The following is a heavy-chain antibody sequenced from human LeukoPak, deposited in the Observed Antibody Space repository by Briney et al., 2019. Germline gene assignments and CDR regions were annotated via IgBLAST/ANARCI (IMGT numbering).Heavy chain of an antibody. Sequence: GGSLRLSCAASGFTFSSYWMHWVRQAPGKGLVWVSRINSDGSSTSYADSVKGRFTISRDNAKNTLYLQMNSLRAEGTAVYYCARPPLDLWFGEENWFDPWGQGTLVTVSS. V-gene: IGHV3-74*01. D-gene: IGHD3-10*01. CDR3: ARPPLDLWFGEENWFDP. CDR2: INSDGSST. CDR1: GFTFSSYW. J-gene: IGHJ5*02.